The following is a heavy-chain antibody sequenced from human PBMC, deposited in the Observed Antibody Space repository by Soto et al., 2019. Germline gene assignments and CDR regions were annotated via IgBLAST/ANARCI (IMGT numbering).Heavy chain of an antibody. Sequence: QLQLQESGPGLVKPSETLSLTCTVSGGSISSSSYYWGWIRQPPGKGLEWIGSIYYSGSTYYNPSLKSRVTISVDTSKNQFSLKLSSVTAADTAVYYCARHVGEQDWYVNYYYYYGMDVWGQGTTVTVSS. CDR2: IYYSGST. CDR1: GGSISSSSYY. J-gene: IGHJ6*02. CDR3: ARHVGEQDWYVNYYYYYGMDV. D-gene: IGHD3-9*01. V-gene: IGHV4-39*01.